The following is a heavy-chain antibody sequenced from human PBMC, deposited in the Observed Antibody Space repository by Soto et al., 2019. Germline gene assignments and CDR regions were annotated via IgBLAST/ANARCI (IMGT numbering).Heavy chain of an antibody. CDR2: IYSGGST. Sequence: EVQLVESGGGLVQPGGSLRLSCAASGFTVSSNYMSWVRQAPGKGLEWVSVIYSGGSTYYADSVKGRFTISRDNSKNTRCLKMNGLAAEDTAVYYWARQAVADLRAFDPWGQGTLVTVSS. J-gene: IGHJ5*02. V-gene: IGHV3-66*04. D-gene: IGHD6-13*01. CDR3: ARQAVADLRAFDP. CDR1: GFTVSSNY.